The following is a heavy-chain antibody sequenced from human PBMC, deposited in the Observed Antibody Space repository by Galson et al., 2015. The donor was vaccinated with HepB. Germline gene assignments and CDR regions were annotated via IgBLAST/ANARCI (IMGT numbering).Heavy chain of an antibody. CDR2: IWYDGSGK. Sequence: SLRLSCAASGITFISYGMHWVRQAPGKGLEWVAVIWYDGSGKYYGDSVEGRFTISRDNSKNTVFLQMNSLRVEDTAVYYCARGPPKYERHDRCNGMEVWGQGTAVTVSS. V-gene: IGHV3-33*01. D-gene: IGHD6-25*01. J-gene: IGHJ6*02. CDR3: ARGPPKYERHDRCNGMEV. CDR1: GITFISYG.